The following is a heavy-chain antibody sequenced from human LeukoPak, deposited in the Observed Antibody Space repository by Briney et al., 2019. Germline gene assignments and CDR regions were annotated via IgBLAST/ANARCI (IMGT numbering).Heavy chain of an antibody. D-gene: IGHD3-9*01. J-gene: IGHJ5*02. CDR2: ISGSGGGT. V-gene: IGHV3-23*01. CDR1: GFTFSNYA. CDR3: AKDRGGDILTAYYNWFDP. Sequence: GGSLRLSCAASGFTFSNYAMSWVRRAPGKGLEWVSAISGSGGGTYYADSVEGRFTISRDNSKNTVYLQMNSLRAEDTAVYYCAKDRGGDILTAYYNWFDPWGQGTLVTVSS.